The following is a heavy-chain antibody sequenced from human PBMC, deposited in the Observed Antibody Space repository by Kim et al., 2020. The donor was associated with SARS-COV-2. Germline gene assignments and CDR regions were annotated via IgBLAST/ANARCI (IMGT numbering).Heavy chain of an antibody. CDR2: EGSVK. J-gene: IGHJ4*02. V-gene: IGHV3-7*03. Sequence: EGSVKYYVDAGKGRFTISRDNAKNSLYLQMNSLSVEDTAVYYCAGRPIFDYWGQGTLVTVSS. CDR3: AGRPIFDY.